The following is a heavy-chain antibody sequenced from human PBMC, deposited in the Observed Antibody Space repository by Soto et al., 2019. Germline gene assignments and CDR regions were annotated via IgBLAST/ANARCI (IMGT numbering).Heavy chain of an antibody. V-gene: IGHV1-58*01. Sequence: SVKVSCKASGFTFSSSAVQWVRQARGQRLEWIGWIVLGNGNTNYAQKFQERVTITRDMSTSTAYMEVRSLTSDDTAVYYCATRIGNIGWYWLDTWGQGTLVTV. CDR2: IVLGNGNT. CDR3: ATRIGNIGWYWLDT. CDR1: GFTFSSSA. D-gene: IGHD6-19*01. J-gene: IGHJ5*02.